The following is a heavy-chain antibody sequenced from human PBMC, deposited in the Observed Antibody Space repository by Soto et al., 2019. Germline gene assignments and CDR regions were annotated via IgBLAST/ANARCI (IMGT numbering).Heavy chain of an antibody. V-gene: IGHV3-48*03. CDR1: GFTFSSYE. J-gene: IGHJ4*02. D-gene: IGHD2-2*01. CDR2: ISSAGDSS. CDR3: ARVYCSTTTCHVQAFDS. Sequence: GGSLRLSXAASGFTFSSYEMNWVRQAPGKTLEWVSYISSAGDSSYYADSVKSRFTISRDNAKNSLYLQMNSLRVEDTAVYYCARVYCSTTTCHVQAFDSWGQGTLVTVSS.